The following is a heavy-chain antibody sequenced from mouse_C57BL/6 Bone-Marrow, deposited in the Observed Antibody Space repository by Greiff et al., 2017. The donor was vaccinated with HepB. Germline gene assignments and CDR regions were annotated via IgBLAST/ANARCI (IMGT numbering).Heavy chain of an antibody. CDR2: INPNNGGT. D-gene: IGHD1-1*01. Sequence: VQLQQSGPELVKPGASVKMSCKASGYTFTDYNMHWVKQSHGKSLEWIGYINPNNGGTSYNQKFKGKATLTVNKSSSTAYMELRSLTSEESAVYYCATYGSSRDFDYWGQGTTLTVSS. V-gene: IGHV1-22*01. J-gene: IGHJ2*01. CDR3: ATYGSSRDFDY. CDR1: GYTFTDYN.